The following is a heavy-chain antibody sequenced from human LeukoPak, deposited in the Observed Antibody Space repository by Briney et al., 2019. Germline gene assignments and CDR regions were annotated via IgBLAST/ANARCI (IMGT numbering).Heavy chain of an antibody. Sequence: PSETLSLTCTVSGGSISSYYWSWIRQPPGKGLEWIGYIYYSGSTNYNPSLKSRVTISVDTSKNQFSLKLSSVTAADTAVYYCARHAGELERRPLFRYWGQGTLVTVSS. J-gene: IGHJ4*02. CDR1: GGSISSYY. D-gene: IGHD1-1*01. CDR2: IYYSGST. CDR3: ARHAGELERRPLFRY. V-gene: IGHV4-59*08.